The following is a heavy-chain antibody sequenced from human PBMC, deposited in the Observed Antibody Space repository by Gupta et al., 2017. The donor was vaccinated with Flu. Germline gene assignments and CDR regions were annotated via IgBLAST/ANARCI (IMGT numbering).Heavy chain of an antibody. CDR3: ARGLATNPRYCDAFDI. CDR1: GGSFSGYY. Sequence: QVQLQQWGAGLLKPSETLSLTCAVYGGSFSGYYWSWIRQPPGKGLEWIGEINHSGSTNYNPSLKSRVTISVDTSKNQFSLKLSSVTAADTAVYYCARGLATNPRYCDAFDIWGQGTMVTVSS. V-gene: IGHV4-34*01. D-gene: IGHD2-8*02. CDR2: INHSGST. J-gene: IGHJ3*02.